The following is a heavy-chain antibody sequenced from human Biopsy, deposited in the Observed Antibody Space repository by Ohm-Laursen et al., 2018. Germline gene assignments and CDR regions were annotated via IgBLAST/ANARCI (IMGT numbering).Heavy chain of an antibody. Sequence: GSLRLSCTASGFTLRYYSMTWVRQAPGKGLAWVSSIRSAGDYMFYAHSVKGRFTISRDNAKNSLYLQMNSLRAEDTAVYYCARDQRGPSLLEAKLTPNYFDYWGRGSLVTVSS. D-gene: IGHD1-1*01. CDR3: ARDQRGPSLLEAKLTPNYFDY. V-gene: IGHV3-21*01. CDR1: GFTLRYYS. CDR2: IRSAGDYM. J-gene: IGHJ4*02.